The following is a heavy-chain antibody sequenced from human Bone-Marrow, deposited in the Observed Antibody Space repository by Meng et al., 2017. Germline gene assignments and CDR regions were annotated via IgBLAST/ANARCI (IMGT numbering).Heavy chain of an antibody. J-gene: IGHJ6*02. CDR2: IYTSGGT. CDR1: GGSISSYY. Sequence: SETLSLTCTVSGGSISSYYWSWIRQPAGKGLEWIGRIYTSGGTNYNPSLKSRVTMSVDTSKNQFSLKLSSVTAADTAVYYCARAGSTEYDYVWGSYRYTDYYYGMDVWGQGTTVTVSS. CDR3: ARAGSTEYDYVWGSYRYTDYYYGMDV. D-gene: IGHD3-16*02. V-gene: IGHV4-4*07.